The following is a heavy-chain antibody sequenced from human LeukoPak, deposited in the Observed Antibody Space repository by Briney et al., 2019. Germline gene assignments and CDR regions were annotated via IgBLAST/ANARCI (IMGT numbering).Heavy chain of an antibody. CDR2: INLNGGST. CDR3: ARDPWGIASSRLFDY. J-gene: IGHJ4*02. CDR1: GFTFDDYG. V-gene: IGHV3-20*04. D-gene: IGHD6-13*01. Sequence: PGGSLRLSCAASGFTFDDYGMSWVRQAPGKGLEWVSGINLNGGSTGYADSVKGRFTISRDNAKNSLYLQMNSLRAGDTALYYCARDPWGIASSRLFDYWGQGTLVTVSS.